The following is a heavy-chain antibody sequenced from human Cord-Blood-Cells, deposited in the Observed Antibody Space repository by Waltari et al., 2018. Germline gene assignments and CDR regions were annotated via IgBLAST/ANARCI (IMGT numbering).Heavy chain of an antibody. J-gene: IGHJ2*01. D-gene: IGHD7-27*01. CDR1: GGSFSGYY. CDR2: INHSGSP. Sequence: QVQLQQWGAGLLKPSETLSLTCAVYGGSFSGYYWSWIRQPPGKGLEWIGEINHSGSPNYHPSLKCRVTISVKPSKDPVLRKLGSWTAADTAVYYRASSGAGNWYFDLWGRGTLVTVSS. CDR3: ASSGAGNWYFDL. V-gene: IGHV4-34*01.